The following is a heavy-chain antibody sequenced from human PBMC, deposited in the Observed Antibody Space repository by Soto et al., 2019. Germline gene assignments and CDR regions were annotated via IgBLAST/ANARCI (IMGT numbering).Heavy chain of an antibody. J-gene: IGHJ6*02. D-gene: IGHD6-19*01. CDR1: GFTFSSYG. CDR2: IWYDGSNK. Sequence: GGSLRLSCAASGFTFSSYGMHWVRQAPGKGLEWVAVIWYDGSNKYYADSVKGRFTISRDNSKNTLYLQMNSLRAEDTAVYYCARSAVAQGDYYGMDVWSQGTTVTVSS. V-gene: IGHV3-33*01. CDR3: ARSAVAQGDYYGMDV.